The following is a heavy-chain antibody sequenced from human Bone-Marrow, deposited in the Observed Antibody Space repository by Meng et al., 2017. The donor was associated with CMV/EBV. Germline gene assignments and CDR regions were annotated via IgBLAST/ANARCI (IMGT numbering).Heavy chain of an antibody. J-gene: IGHJ4*02. CDR2: ISFDGSKK. Sequence: GESLKISCAASGVTFSYYAIEWVRQAPGKGLEWVAYISFDGSKKYYADAVKGRFTISRDNSKNTVYLQVSSLRADDTAVYYCARGWMTNFYDSGGQKMDYWGQGTLVTVSS. CDR1: GVTFSYYA. V-gene: IGHV3-30-3*01. CDR3: ARGWMTNFYDSGGQKMDY. D-gene: IGHD3-22*01.